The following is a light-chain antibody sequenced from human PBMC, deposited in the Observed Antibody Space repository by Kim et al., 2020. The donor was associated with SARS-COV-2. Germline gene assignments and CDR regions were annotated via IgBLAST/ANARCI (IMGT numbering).Light chain of an antibody. CDR3: QAWDISTVV. CDR2: QDT. CDR1: KLGDKY. V-gene: IGLV3-1*01. J-gene: IGLJ2*01. Sequence: SQGQTACIACIGEKLGDKYACWYQKKPGQSPVLVIYQDTKRHSGIPERFSGSNSGNTATLTISGNQAMDEADYYCQAWDISTVVFGGGTELTVL.